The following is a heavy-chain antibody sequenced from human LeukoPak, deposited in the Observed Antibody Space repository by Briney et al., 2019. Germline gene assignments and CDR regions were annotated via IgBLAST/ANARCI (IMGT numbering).Heavy chain of an antibody. V-gene: IGHV1-3*03. CDR1: GYTLTSYA. CDR3: ARDHIGFDY. J-gene: IGHJ4*02. Sequence: ASVKVSCTASGYTLTSYAMPWVRQAAGPRLKWMGWINAGNGNTKYSQEFQGRVTITGDTSASTAYMELSSLRSEDMAVYYCARDHIGFDYWGQGTLVTVSS. CDR2: INAGNGNT.